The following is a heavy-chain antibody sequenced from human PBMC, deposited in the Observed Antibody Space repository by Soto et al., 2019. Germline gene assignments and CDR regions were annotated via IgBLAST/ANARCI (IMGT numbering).Heavy chain of an antibody. V-gene: IGHV3-30*18. CDR1: GFTFSSYG. CDR2: ISYDGSNK. CDR3: AKGSGWFDY. D-gene: IGHD6-19*01. J-gene: IGHJ4*02. Sequence: QVQLVESGGGVVQPGRSLRLSCAASGFTFSSYGMHWVRQAPGKGLEWVAVISYDGSNKYYADSVKGRFTISRDNSKNTLYLQMNSLRAEDTDVYYCAKGSGWFDYWGQGTLVTVSS.